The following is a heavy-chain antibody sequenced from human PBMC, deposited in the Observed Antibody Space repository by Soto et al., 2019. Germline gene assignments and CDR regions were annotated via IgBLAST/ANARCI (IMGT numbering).Heavy chain of an antibody. Sequence: SETLSLTCTVSGGSLSSYYWSWIRQPPGKGLEWIGYIYYSGSTNYNPSLKSRVTISVDTSKNQFSLKLSSVTAADTAVYYCARAYSSSWLNTWFDPWGQGTLVTVSS. V-gene: IGHV4-59*01. CDR1: GGSLSSYY. CDR3: ARAYSSSWLNTWFDP. D-gene: IGHD6-13*01. J-gene: IGHJ5*02. CDR2: IYYSGST.